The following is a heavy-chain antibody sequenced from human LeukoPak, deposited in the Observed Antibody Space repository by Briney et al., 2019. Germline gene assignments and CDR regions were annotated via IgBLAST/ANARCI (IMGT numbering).Heavy chain of an antibody. V-gene: IGHV3-64*01. CDR2: ISSNGGST. J-gene: IGHJ4*02. Sequence: PGGSLRLSCAASGFTFSSYAMHWVRQAPGKGLEYVSAISSNGGSTYYANSVKGRFTISRDNSKNTLHLQMGSLRAEDMAVYYCASSRGIQLGFDYWGQGTLVTVSS. CDR1: GFTFSSYA. D-gene: IGHD5-18*01. CDR3: ASSRGIQLGFDY.